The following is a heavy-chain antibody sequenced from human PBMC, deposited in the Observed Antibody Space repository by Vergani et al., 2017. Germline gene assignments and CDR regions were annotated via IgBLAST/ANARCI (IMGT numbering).Heavy chain of an antibody. CDR1: GFSFGDYA. CDR2: IRNKAYGGTT. Sequence: VQLVESGGGVVQPGRSLRLSCAASGFSFGDYAMTWVRQAPGKGLEWVAFIRNKAYGGTTEYAASVKGRFTISRDDSKRLAYLQLGGLKTEDTAVYFCSRGRGYSFGYSDYWGQGTLVTVSS. D-gene: IGHD5-18*01. CDR3: SRGRGYSFGYSDY. J-gene: IGHJ4*02. V-gene: IGHV3-49*04.